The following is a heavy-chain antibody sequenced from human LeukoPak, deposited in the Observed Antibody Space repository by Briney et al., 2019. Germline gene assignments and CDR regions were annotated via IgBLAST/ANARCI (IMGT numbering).Heavy chain of an antibody. J-gene: IGHJ6*02. D-gene: IGHD2-15*01. CDR2: IWYDGSNK. V-gene: IGHV3-33*01. CDR1: GFTFSSYG. CDR3: ARDQLYCSGGSCPYGMDV. Sequence: SGGSLRLSCAASGFTFSSYGMHWVRQAPGKGLEWVAVIWYDGSNKYYADSVKGRFTISRDNSKNTLYLQMNSLRAEDTAVYYCARDQLYCSGGSCPYGMDVWGQGTTVTVSS.